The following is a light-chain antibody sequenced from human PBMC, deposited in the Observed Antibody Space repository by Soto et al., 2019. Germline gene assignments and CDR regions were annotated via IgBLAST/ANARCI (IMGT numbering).Light chain of an antibody. Sequence: QSALTQPRSVSGSPGQSVTISCTGTSGDVGGHNYVSWYQQYPGKAPKLLLSSVSKRPSGVPDRFSGSKSGNTASLTISGLQAQDEADYYCCSYAGSYTYVFGTGTKLTVL. CDR1: SGDVGGHNY. CDR3: CSYAGSYTYV. CDR2: SVS. V-gene: IGLV2-11*01. J-gene: IGLJ1*01.